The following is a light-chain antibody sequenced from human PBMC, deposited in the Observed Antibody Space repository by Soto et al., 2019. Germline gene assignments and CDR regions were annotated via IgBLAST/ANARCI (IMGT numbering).Light chain of an antibody. CDR2: GVS. J-gene: IGKJ2*01. CDR1: QSVSSSY. V-gene: IGKV3-20*01. CDR3: QQYGTSPGMYT. Sequence: EIVLTQSPGTLSLSPGERATLSCRASQSVSSSYLAWYQQKPGQAPSLHIFGVSSRATGIPDRFSGSGSGKDFTLTISRLEPADFAVYYCQQYGTSPGMYTFGQGTKLEIK.